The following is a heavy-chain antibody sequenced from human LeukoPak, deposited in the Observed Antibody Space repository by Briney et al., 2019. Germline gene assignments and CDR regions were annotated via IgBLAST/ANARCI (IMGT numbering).Heavy chain of an antibody. V-gene: IGHV3-53*01. CDR3: ARGIGSYSDAFDI. J-gene: IGHJ3*02. Sequence: GGSLRLSCAASGFTFNNAWMNWVRQAPGKGLEWVSVIYSGGSTYYADSVKGRFTISRDNSKNTLYLQMNSLRAEDTAVYYCARGIGSYSDAFDIWGQGTMVTVSS. CDR2: IYSGGST. D-gene: IGHD1-26*01. CDR1: GFTFNNAW.